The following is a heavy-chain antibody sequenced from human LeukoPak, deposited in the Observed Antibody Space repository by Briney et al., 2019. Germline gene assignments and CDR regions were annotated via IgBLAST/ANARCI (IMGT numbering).Heavy chain of an antibody. CDR1: GYTFTSYG. V-gene: IGHV1-18*01. CDR3: ARGFATDYYDSSGYYPFEN. J-gene: IGHJ4*02. Sequence: ASVKVSCKASGYTFTSYGISWVRQAPGQGLEWMGWISAYNGNTDYAQKLQGRVTMTTDTSTSTAYMELSSLRSEDTAVYYCARGFATDYYDSSGYYPFENWGQGTLVTVSS. D-gene: IGHD3-22*01. CDR2: ISAYNGNT.